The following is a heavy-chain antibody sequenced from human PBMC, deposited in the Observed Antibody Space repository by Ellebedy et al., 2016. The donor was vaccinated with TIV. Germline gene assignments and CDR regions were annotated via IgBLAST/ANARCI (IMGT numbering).Heavy chain of an antibody. CDR2: FYYSGNT. CDR1: GGSIRSSSHY. CDR3: ARLAYSSSSRDYYYGMDV. J-gene: IGHJ6*02. D-gene: IGHD6-6*01. Sequence: SETLSLTXTVSGGSIRSSSHYWGWIRQPPGKGLEWIGSFYYSGNTYYNPSLKSRITISADSSMNQFSLRLSSVTAADTAVYYCARLAYSSSSRDYYYGMDVWGQGTTVTVSS. V-gene: IGHV4-39*01.